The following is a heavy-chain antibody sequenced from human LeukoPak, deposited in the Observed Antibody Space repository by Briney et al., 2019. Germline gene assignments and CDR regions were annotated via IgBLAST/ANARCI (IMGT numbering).Heavy chain of an antibody. D-gene: IGHD2-15*01. CDR1: GFTFSNAW. CDR2: IKSKTDGGTT. J-gene: IGHJ4*02. CDR3: TIGYCSGGSCYGYYFDY. V-gene: IGHV3-15*01. Sequence: GGSLRLSCAASGFTFSNAWMSWVRQAPGKGLEWVGRIKSKTDGGTTDYAAPVKGRFTISRDDSKNTLYLQMNSLKTEDTAVYYCTIGYCSGGSCYGYYFDYWGQGTLVTVSS.